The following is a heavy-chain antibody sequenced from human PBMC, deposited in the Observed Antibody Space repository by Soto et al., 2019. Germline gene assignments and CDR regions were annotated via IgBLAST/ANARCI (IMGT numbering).Heavy chain of an antibody. D-gene: IGHD1-1*01. V-gene: IGHV3-30*03. CDR1: AFSLSSYG. J-gene: IGHJ6*02. CDR3: ARESDDPRVNKYFGMDV. Sequence: QVQLVESGGGVVQPGSSLTLSCAASAFSLSSYGFHWVRQSPGKGLEWVAFMSHDATSEHYIDSVKGRFTISRDKAKNDLDIKIQSLRGEYTAVYYCARESDDPRVNKYFGMDVWGHGTRVTVSS. CDR2: MSHDATSE.